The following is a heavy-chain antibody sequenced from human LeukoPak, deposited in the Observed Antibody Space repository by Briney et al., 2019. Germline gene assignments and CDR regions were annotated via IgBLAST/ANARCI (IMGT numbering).Heavy chain of an antibody. Sequence: GGSLRLSCAASGFTFSNYWMMWVRQAPGKGLEWVGNIKQDGSERRYADSVRGRFSISRDNAQTSLYLQMNSLRAEDTAVYYCARASDPWLQLTWGQGTLVTVSS. CDR2: IKQDGSER. V-gene: IGHV3-7*05. J-gene: IGHJ5*02. D-gene: IGHD5-24*01. CDR3: ARASDPWLQLT. CDR1: GFTFSNYW.